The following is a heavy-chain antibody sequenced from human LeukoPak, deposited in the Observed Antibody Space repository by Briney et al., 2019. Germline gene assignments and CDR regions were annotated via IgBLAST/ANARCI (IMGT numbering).Heavy chain of an antibody. Sequence: PGGSLRLSCAASGFTFSSFAMSWVRQAPGEGLEWVSAMSGSGGMTYSADSVKGRFTISRDNSKDTLYLQMNSLRAEDTAVYYCAKDPSYNWNYLTYWGQGTLVTVSS. CDR3: AKDPSYNWNYLTY. D-gene: IGHD1-20*01. J-gene: IGHJ4*02. V-gene: IGHV3-23*01. CDR2: MSGSGGMT. CDR1: GFTFSSFA.